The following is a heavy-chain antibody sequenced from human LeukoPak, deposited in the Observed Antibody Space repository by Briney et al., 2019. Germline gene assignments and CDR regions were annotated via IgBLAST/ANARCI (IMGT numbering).Heavy chain of an antibody. Sequence: SQTLFLTCTVSGGSFSSGNFYWSWIRQPPGKGLEWIGYIHYSGSTYYNPSLKSRVTISIDTSKNQFSLKLSSVTAADTAVYSCIRGPHFDSLKNYYYGLDVWGQGTTVTVSS. CDR1: GGSFSSGNFY. V-gene: IGHV4-30-4*01. D-gene: IGHD3-9*01. CDR2: IHYSGST. J-gene: IGHJ6*02. CDR3: IRGPHFDSLKNYYYGLDV.